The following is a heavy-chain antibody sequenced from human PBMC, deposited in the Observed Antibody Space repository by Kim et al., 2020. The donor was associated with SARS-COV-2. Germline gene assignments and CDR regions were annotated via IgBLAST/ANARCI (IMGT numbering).Heavy chain of an antibody. Sequence: GGSLRLSCAASGFAFSTFGMYWVRQAPGKGLEWVAFISYDGSNKYYADSEKGRFTISRDNSKKTLFLQMNSLRPEDTAVYYCAKKRETFYDVLTGSNHYYVAMAVWAQGTTVIVSS. V-gene: IGHV3-30*18. J-gene: IGHJ6*02. CDR1: GFAFSTFG. D-gene: IGHD3-9*01. CDR3: AKKRETFYDVLTGSNHYYVAMAV. CDR2: ISYDGSNK.